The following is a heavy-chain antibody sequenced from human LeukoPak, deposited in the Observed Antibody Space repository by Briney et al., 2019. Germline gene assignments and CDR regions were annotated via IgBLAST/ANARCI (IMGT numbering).Heavy chain of an antibody. D-gene: IGHD3-10*01. CDR3: ARDTSWVTMVQGVKDY. J-gene: IGHJ4*02. CDR2: INSDGSST. Sequence: GGSLRLSCAASGFTFSSYWMHWVRQAPGKGLVWVSRINSDGSSTSYADSVKGRFTISRDNAKNSLFLQMNSLRAEDTAVYYCARDTSWVTMVQGVKDYWGQGTLVTVSS. CDR1: GFTFSSYW. V-gene: IGHV3-74*01.